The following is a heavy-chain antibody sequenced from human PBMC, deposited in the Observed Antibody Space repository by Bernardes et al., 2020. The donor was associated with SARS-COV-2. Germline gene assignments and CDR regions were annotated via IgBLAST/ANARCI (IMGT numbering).Heavy chain of an antibody. J-gene: IGHJ3*02. CDR3: AKDKAAVVGNEAFDI. CDR2: INWNSGRI. D-gene: IGHD6-13*01. CDR1: GFTFDQYA. V-gene: IGHV3-9*01. Sequence: GGSLRLSCAASGFTFDQYAMHWVRQAPGKGLEWVSGINWNSGRIGYADSVKGRFTISRDNAKNSLHLQMNSLRAEDTALYYCAKDKAAVVGNEAFDIWGQGTMVTVSS.